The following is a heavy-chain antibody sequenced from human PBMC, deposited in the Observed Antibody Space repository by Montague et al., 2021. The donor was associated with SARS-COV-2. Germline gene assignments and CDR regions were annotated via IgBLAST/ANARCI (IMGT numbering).Heavy chain of an antibody. J-gene: IGHJ5*02. V-gene: IGHV4-38-2*02. Sequence: SETLSLTCTVSGYSISSGYYWSWIRQPPGKGLEWIGEINHSGSTNYNPSLKSRVTISVDTSKNQFSLKLSSVTAADTAVYYCARGYDYVWGSYRYLHWFDPWGQGTLVTVSS. CDR3: ARGYDYVWGSYRYLHWFDP. CDR1: GYSISSGYY. D-gene: IGHD3-16*02. CDR2: INHSGST.